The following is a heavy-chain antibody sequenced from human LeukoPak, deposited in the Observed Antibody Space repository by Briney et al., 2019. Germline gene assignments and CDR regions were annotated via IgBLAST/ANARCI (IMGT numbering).Heavy chain of an antibody. CDR2: IYYSGST. CDR3: ATSDYYGSGTGGFDP. Sequence: PSETLSLTCTVSGGSISSSSYYWGWIRQPPGKGLEWIGSIYYSGSTYYNPSLKSRVTISVDTSKNQFSLKLSSVTAADTAVYYCATSDYYGSGTGGFDPWGQGTLVSVSS. D-gene: IGHD3-10*01. V-gene: IGHV4-39*01. CDR1: GGSISSSSYY. J-gene: IGHJ5*02.